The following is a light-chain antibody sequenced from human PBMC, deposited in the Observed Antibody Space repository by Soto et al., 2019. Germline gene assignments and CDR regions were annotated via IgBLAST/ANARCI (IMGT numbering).Light chain of an antibody. J-gene: IGKJ1*01. CDR3: RSYDKLPLGT. V-gene: IGKV3D-15*01. Sequence: MLITLVAVTLTATPGERVTLSWRASQSVSTNVAWYLQKSGEAPRLLIFDASARAVDIPGRFIGSVSGTEFTLTISSLLPAEFAIYFCRSYDKLPLGTFGQGGMV. CDR2: DAS. CDR1: QSVSTN.